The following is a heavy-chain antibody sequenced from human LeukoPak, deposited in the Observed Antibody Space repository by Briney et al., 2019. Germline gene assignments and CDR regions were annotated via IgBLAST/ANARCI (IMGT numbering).Heavy chain of an antibody. Sequence: GGSLRLSCAASGFTFSDYYMIWIRQAPGKGLEWVSYISSSGNIIYSADSVKGRFTISRDNAKNSLYLQINSLRAEDTAVYYCARATAADTAMIYFDYWGQGTLVTVSS. CDR1: GFTFSDYY. CDR3: ARATAADTAMIYFDY. J-gene: IGHJ4*02. V-gene: IGHV3-11*01. D-gene: IGHD5-18*01. CDR2: ISSSGNII.